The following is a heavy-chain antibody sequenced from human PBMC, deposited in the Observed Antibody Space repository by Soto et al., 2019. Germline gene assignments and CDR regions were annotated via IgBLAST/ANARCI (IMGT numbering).Heavy chain of an antibody. Sequence: GGSLRLSCATSGFPFSDYYMSWIRQAPGKGLEWLSHISPKSTYRNYADSVKGRFTISRDNTKSSLFLQMNSLGVEDTAVYYCARGGGGGLFEHWGQGVLVTSPQ. CDR1: GFPFSDYY. D-gene: IGHD2-21*01. CDR2: ISPKSTYR. V-gene: IGHV3-11*06. CDR3: ARGGGGGLFEH. J-gene: IGHJ4*02.